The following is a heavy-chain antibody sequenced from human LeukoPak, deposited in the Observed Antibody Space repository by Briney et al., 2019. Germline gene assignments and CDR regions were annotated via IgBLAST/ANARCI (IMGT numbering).Heavy chain of an antibody. D-gene: IGHD2-15*01. CDR2: IYYSGST. CDR1: GCSISSSSYY. CDR3: ARDPGGSY. J-gene: IGHJ4*02. Sequence: AETLCLTCTVSGCSISSSSYYWVWIRQPPGLGLEWIGSIYYSGSTYYNPSLKSRVTISVDTSKNQFSLKLSSVTAAATAVYYCARDPGGSYWGQGTLVTVSS. V-gene: IGHV4-39*07.